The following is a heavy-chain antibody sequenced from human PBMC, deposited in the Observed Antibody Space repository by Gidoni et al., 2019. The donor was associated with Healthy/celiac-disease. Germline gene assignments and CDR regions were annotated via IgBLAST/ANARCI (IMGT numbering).Heavy chain of an antibody. CDR2: IYYGGST. J-gene: IGHJ3*02. V-gene: IGHV4-31*03. CDR1: GGSISSGGYY. Sequence: QVQLQESGPGLVKPSQTLSLTCTVSGGSISSGGYYWSWIRQHPGKGLEWIGYIYYGGSTYYNPSLKSRVTISVDTSKNQFSLKLSSVTAADTAVYYCARDNRSREWELVDAFDIWGQGTMVTVSS. D-gene: IGHD1-26*01. CDR3: ARDNRSREWELVDAFDI.